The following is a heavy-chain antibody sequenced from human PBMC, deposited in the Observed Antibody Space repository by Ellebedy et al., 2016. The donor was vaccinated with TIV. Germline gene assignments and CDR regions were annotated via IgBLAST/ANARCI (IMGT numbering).Heavy chain of an antibody. CDR1: GFTFTNYA. V-gene: IGHV3-30*04. CDR3: AVQGYDY. D-gene: IGHD5-12*01. CDR2: ISYDGSNQ. Sequence: GGSLRLSCAASGFTFTNYAMHWVRQAPGKGLEWVAIISYDGSNQYYAGSVRGQFTISRDNSKNTLFLQMTSLRIEDTAMYYCAVQGYDYWGQGTLVTVSS. J-gene: IGHJ4*02.